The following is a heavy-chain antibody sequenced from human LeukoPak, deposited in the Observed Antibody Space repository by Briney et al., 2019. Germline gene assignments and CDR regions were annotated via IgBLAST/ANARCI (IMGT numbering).Heavy chain of an antibody. J-gene: IGHJ4*02. CDR3: ARGGEDYYDSSGYCLDY. CDR1: GYTFTGYY. CDR2: INPNSGGT. D-gene: IGHD3-22*01. Sequence: GASVKVSCKASGYTFTGYYMHWVRQAPGQGPEWMGWINPNSGGTNYAQKFQGRVTMTRDTSISTAYMELSRLRSDDTAVYYCARGGEDYYDSSGYCLDYWGQGTLVTVSS. V-gene: IGHV1-2*02.